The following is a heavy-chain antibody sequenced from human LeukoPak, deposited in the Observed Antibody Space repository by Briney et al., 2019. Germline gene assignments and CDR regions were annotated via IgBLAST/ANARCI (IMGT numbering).Heavy chain of an antibody. J-gene: IGHJ4*02. Sequence: NPSETLSLTCTVSGGSISSSSYYWGWIRQPPGKGLEWIGSIYYSGSTYYNPSLKSRVTISVDKSKNQFSLELSSVTAADTAVYYCARHIGYYDSNGYHGYFDNWGQGNLVTVSS. CDR1: GGSISSSSYY. CDR3: ARHIGYYDSNGYHGYFDN. D-gene: IGHD3-22*01. V-gene: IGHV4-39*01. CDR2: IYYSGST.